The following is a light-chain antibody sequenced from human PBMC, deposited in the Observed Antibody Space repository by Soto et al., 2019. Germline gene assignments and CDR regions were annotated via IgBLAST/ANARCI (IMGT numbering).Light chain of an antibody. CDR3: QQYNTWPRT. CDR2: GAS. J-gene: IGKJ1*01. CDR1: QGIKDY. Sequence: EIVMTQSPATLSVSPGERATLSCRASQGIKDYVAWFQQKPGQAPRLLIYGASTRATAIPARFSGSGSGTEFTLSISSLQSEDFAVYYCQQYNTWPRTFGQRTKVETK. V-gene: IGKV3-15*01.